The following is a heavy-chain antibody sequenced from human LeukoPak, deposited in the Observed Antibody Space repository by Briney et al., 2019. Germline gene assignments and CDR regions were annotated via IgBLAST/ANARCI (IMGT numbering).Heavy chain of an antibody. Sequence: PGRSLRLSCAASGFTFSSYGMHWVRQAPGKGLEWVAVISYDGSNKYYADSVKGRFTISRDNSKNTLYLQMNSLRAEDTAVYYCAPEPAYYYDSNRFDYWGQGTLVSVSS. J-gene: IGHJ4*02. D-gene: IGHD3-22*01. CDR3: APEPAYYYDSNRFDY. V-gene: IGHV3-30*03. CDR2: ISYDGSNK. CDR1: GFTFSSYG.